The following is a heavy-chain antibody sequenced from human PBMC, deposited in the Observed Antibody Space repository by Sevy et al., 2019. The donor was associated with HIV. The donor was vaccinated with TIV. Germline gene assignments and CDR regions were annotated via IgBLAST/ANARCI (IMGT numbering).Heavy chain of an antibody. J-gene: IGHJ4*02. CDR3: ARDLFSGSYYENY. CDR1: GFTLSNYW. Sequence: GGSLRLSCAASGFTLSNYWMSWVRQAPGKGLEWVANIEQDGSDKYYVDSVKGRFTIFRDNAKNSLYLQMNSLRAEDTAVYYCARDLFSGSYYENYWGQGTLVTVSS. V-gene: IGHV3-7*01. D-gene: IGHD1-26*01. CDR2: IEQDGSDK.